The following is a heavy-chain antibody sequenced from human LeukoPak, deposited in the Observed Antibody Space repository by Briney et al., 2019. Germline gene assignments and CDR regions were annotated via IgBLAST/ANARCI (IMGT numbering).Heavy chain of an antibody. V-gene: IGHV6-1*01. J-gene: IGHJ5*02. CDR2: TYYRSKRYN. CDR3: ARSPCGGDCYLDWFDP. D-gene: IGHD2-21*02. CDR1: GDSVSSNSAA. Sequence: SQTLSLTCAISGDSVSSNSAAWNWIRQSPSRGLEWLGRTYYRSKRYNDYAVSVKSRITINPDTSKNQFSLQLNSVTPEDTAVYYCARSPCGGDCYLDWFDPWGQGTLVTVSS.